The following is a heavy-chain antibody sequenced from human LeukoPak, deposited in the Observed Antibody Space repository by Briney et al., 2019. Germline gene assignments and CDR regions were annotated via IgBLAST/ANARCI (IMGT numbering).Heavy chain of an antibody. Sequence: GGSLRLSCAASGFIFTGYFMSWVRQAPGKGLEWVASIKQDGTEEYYVDSVRGRFSISKDNAKNSLYLQMNSLRAEDTAVYYCARDPCHGALDYWGQGALVTVSS. CDR2: IKQDGTEE. CDR1: GFIFTGYF. V-gene: IGHV3-7*03. J-gene: IGHJ4*02. D-gene: IGHD2-2*01. CDR3: ARDPCHGALDY.